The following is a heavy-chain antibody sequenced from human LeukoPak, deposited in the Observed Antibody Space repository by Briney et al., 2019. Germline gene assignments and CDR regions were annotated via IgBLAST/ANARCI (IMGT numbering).Heavy chain of an antibody. CDR2: INPNSGGT. V-gene: IGHV1-2*06. CDR3: ARVYRGYDFWSGYYADY. Sequence: GASVKVSCKASGYTFTGYYMHRVRQAPGQGVEWMGRINPNSGGTNYAQKFQGRVTMTRDTSISTAYMELSRLRSDDTAVYYCARVYRGYDFWSGYYADYWGQGTLVTVSS. D-gene: IGHD3-3*01. J-gene: IGHJ4*02. CDR1: GYTFTGYY.